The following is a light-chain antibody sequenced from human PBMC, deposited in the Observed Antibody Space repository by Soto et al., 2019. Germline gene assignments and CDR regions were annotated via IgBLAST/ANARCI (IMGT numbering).Light chain of an antibody. V-gene: IGKV3-11*01. Sequence: EIVLTQSPATQSLSPGERATLSCRASQSVSIYLAWYQQKPGQAPRLLVYDASSRATGIPARFSGSVSGTDFTLTISSLEPEDFAVYYCQQRSNWPPSFGQGTRLEIK. J-gene: IGKJ5*01. CDR1: QSVSIY. CDR2: DAS. CDR3: QQRSNWPPS.